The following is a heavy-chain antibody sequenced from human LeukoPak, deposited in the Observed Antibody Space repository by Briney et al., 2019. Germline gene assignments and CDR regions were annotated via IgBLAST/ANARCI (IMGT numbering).Heavy chain of an antibody. D-gene: IGHD5-24*01. CDR1: GGSISSSSYY. Sequence: SETLSLTCTVSGGSISSSSYYWGWIRQPPGKGLQWIGSFYYSGSTYYNPSLKSRVTIYVDTSKNQFSLKLSSVTAADTAVYYCARGRRDGYNLEYFDKWGQGTPVTVSS. J-gene: IGHJ4*02. V-gene: IGHV4-39*01. CDR3: ARGRRDGYNLEYFDK. CDR2: FYYSGST.